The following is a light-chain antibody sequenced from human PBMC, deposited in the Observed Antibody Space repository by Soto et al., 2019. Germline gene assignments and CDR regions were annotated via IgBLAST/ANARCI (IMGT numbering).Light chain of an antibody. CDR2: DAS. CDR3: QQLNSYPRT. J-gene: IGKJ1*01. Sequence: DTQMTLSPSTLSASVGDRVTITCLASQGISSYLAWYQQKPGKAPKLLIYDASTLHSGVPSRFSGSGSGTEFTLTISSLQPEDFATYYCQQLNSYPRTFGQGTKVDIK. CDR1: QGISSY. V-gene: IGKV1-9*01.